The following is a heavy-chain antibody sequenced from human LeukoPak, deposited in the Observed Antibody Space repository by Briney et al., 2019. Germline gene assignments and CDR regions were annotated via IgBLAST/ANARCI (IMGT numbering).Heavy chain of an antibody. D-gene: IGHD4-17*01. CDR1: GFTFEDYA. V-gene: IGHV3-9*01. J-gene: IGHJ3*02. Sequence: GGSLRLSCAASGFTFEDYAMHWVRQAPGKGLEWVSGISWNSGSIGYADSVKGRFTISRDNAKNSLYLQMNSLRAEDTALYYCAKDYGDYGAFDIWGQGTMVTVSS. CDR2: ISWNSGSI. CDR3: AKDYGDYGAFDI.